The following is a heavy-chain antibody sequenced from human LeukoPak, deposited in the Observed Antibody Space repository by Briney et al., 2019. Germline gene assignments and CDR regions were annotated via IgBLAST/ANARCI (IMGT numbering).Heavy chain of an antibody. V-gene: IGHV4-39*07. CDR3: ARGISITMVRGVMGNFDY. CDR2: IYYSGST. Sequence: SETLSLTCTVSGGSISSSSYYWGWIRQPPGKGLEWIGSIYYSGSTYYNPSLKSRVTISVDTSKNQFSLKLSSVTAADTAVYYCARGISITMVRGVMGNFDYWGQGTLVTVSS. D-gene: IGHD3-10*01. CDR1: GGSISSSSYY. J-gene: IGHJ4*02.